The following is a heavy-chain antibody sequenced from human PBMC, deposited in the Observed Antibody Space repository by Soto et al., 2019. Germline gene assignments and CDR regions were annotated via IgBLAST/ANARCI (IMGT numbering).Heavy chain of an antibody. J-gene: IGHJ4*02. V-gene: IGHV3-23*01. CDR3: AKELGYCSGGSCYSVGYFDY. CDR1: GFTFSDYA. CDR2: ISGSGGPT. Sequence: EVQLLESGGGLVQPGGSLRLSCAASGFTFSDYAMSWVRQAPGKGLEWVSAISGSGGPTFYADSVKGRFTISRDNSKNTLYLQMNSLRAEDTAVCYCAKELGYCSGGSCYSVGYFDYWGQGTLVTVSS. D-gene: IGHD2-15*01.